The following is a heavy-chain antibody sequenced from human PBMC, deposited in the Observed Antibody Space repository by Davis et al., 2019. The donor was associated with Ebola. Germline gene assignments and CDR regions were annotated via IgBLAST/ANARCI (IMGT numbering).Heavy chain of an antibody. J-gene: IGHJ5*02. CDR3: ARGDGYNYLDP. V-gene: IGHV3-53*01. CDR2: VYVAGNT. CDR1: TFTVSAYY. Sequence: AESLTLSCAASTFTVSAYYMRWVRQAPGKGLEWVSVVYVAGNTYYADSVKGRCTTSRDNSKNTVSLQINSLRAKDTAMYYCARGDGYNYLDPWGQGTLVTVSS. D-gene: IGHD5-24*01.